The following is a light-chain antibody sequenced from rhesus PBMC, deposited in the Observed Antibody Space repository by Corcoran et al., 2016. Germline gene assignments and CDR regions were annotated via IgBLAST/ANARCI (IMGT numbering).Light chain of an antibody. Sequence: DIQLTQSPSSLSASVGDRISITCRASENVDNYLNWYHQSTGKAPKLLINKTSTLQNGVPSRFSGSGSGTNYTFTISSLVSEDVGTYFCQHNYGAPYSFGQGTRVEIK. J-gene: IGKJ2*01. CDR3: QHNYGAPYS. CDR2: KTS. V-gene: IGKV1-74*01. CDR1: ENVDNY.